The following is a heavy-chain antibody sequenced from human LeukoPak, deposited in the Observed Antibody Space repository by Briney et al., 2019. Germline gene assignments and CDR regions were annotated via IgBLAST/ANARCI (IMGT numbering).Heavy chain of an antibody. CDR2: FDPEDGET. J-gene: IGHJ4*02. CDR1: GYTLTELS. CDR3: ARGGGSYYKNSLDY. D-gene: IGHD1-26*01. V-gene: IGHV1-24*01. Sequence: ASVKVSCKVSGYTLTELSMHWVRQAPGKGLEWMGGFDPEDGETIYAQKFQGRVTMTRDTSTSTVYMELSSLRSEDTAVYYCARGGGSYYKNSLDYWGQGTLVTVSS.